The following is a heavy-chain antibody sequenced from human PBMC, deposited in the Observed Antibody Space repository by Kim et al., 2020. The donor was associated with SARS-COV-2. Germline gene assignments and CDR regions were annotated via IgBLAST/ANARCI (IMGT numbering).Heavy chain of an antibody. CDR2: ISYDGSNK. CDR1: GFTFSSYA. D-gene: IGHD3-10*01. J-gene: IGHJ5*02. V-gene: IGHV3-30*04. Sequence: AGSLRLSCAASGFTFSSYAMHWVRQAPGKGLEWVAVISYDGSNKYYADSVKGRFTISRDNSKNTLYLQMNSLRAEDTAVYYCARGGGCFGESNWFDPWGQGALVTVSS. CDR3: ARGGGCFGESNWFDP.